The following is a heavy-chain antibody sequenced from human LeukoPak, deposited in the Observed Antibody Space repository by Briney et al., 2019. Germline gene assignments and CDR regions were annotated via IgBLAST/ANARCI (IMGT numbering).Heavy chain of an antibody. Sequence: PSETLSLTCTVSGGSISGYCWSWIRQPAKKGLEWIGRIHTSGSTNNNPPLKSRVTMSVDTSKNQFSLNLISVTAADTAVYYCARGAYGGNSKGFFDYWGQGILVTVSS. CDR3: ARGAYGGNSKGFFDY. V-gene: IGHV4-4*07. D-gene: IGHD4-23*01. J-gene: IGHJ4*02. CDR2: IHTSGST. CDR1: GGSISGYC.